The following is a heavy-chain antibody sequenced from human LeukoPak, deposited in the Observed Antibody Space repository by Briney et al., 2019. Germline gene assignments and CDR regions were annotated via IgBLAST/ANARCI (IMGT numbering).Heavy chain of an antibody. CDR2: IYTSGST. CDR1: GGCISSGSYY. D-gene: IGHD3-22*01. Sequence: SETLSLTCTVSGGCISSGSYYWSWIRQPAGKGLEWIGRIYTSGSTNYNPSLKSRVTISVDTSKNQFSLKLSSVTAADTAVYYCASGDSSGYYDYWGQGTLVTVSS. J-gene: IGHJ4*02. CDR3: ASGDSSGYYDY. V-gene: IGHV4-61*02.